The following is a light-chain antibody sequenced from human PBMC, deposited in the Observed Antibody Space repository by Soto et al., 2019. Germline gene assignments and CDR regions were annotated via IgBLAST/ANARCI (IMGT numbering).Light chain of an antibody. CDR1: SSDIGDYNY. V-gene: IGLV2-14*01. J-gene: IGLJ1*01. CDR3: SSYTSTSTLHYV. Sequence: QSALTQPASVSGSPGQSITISCTGTSSDIGDYNYVSWYQQHPGKAPKLMIYEVTNRPSGVSYRFSGSKSGNTASLTISGLRAEDEADYFCSSYTSTSTLHYVFGTGTKLTVL. CDR2: EVT.